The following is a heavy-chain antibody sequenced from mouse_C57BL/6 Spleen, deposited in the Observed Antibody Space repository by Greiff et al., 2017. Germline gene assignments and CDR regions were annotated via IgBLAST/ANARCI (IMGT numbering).Heavy chain of an antibody. D-gene: IGHD1-1*01. CDR1: GYTFTDYY. V-gene: IGHV1-26*01. CDR3: ARDYGLDY. Sequence: EVQRVESGPELVKPGASVKISCKASGYTFTDYYMNWVKQSHGKSLEWIGDINPNNGGTSYNQKFKGKATLTVDKSSSTAYMELRSLTSEDSAVYYCARDYGLDYWGQGTTLTVSS. J-gene: IGHJ2*01. CDR2: INPNNGGT.